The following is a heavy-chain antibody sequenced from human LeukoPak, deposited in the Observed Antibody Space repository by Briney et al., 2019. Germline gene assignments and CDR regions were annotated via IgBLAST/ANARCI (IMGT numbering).Heavy chain of an antibody. J-gene: IGHJ4*02. CDR2: INHSGST. Sequence: PSETLSLTCAVYGGSFSGYYWSWIRQPPGKGLEWIGEINHSGSTNYNPSLKSRVTISVDTSKNQFSLKLSSVTAADTAVYYCARAPTYVLRYFEWLPERKFDYWGQGTLVTVSS. CDR3: ARAPTYVLRYFEWLPERKFDY. V-gene: IGHV4-34*01. D-gene: IGHD3-9*01. CDR1: GGSFSGYY.